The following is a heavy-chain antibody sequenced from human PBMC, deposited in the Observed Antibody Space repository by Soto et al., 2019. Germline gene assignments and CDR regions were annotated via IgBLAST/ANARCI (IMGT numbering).Heavy chain of an antibody. CDR2: IYHTGIT. V-gene: IGHV4-4*02. D-gene: IGHD6-13*01. J-gene: IGHJ6*02. CDR3: ARYSASGLYYFFGMDV. Sequence: PAEPLSLTCAASGVSISSNKWHPGVRQPPGKVLKWIGDIYHTGITNYDQSLKSRVTISVDKSKNQFSLKLTTLTAADTAVYYCARYSASGLYYFFGMDVWGQGTTVTV. CDR1: GVSISSNKW.